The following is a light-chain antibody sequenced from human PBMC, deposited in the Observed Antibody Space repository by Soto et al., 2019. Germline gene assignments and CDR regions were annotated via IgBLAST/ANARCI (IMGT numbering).Light chain of an antibody. V-gene: IGKV1-5*01. Sequence: GDRVTITCRASQSNSSWLAWYQQKPGKAPKLLIYDASSLESGVPSRFSGSGSGTEFTLTISSLQPDDFATYYCQQYNSYSYTFGQGTKLEIK. J-gene: IGKJ2*01. CDR1: QSNSSW. CDR3: QQYNSYSYT. CDR2: DAS.